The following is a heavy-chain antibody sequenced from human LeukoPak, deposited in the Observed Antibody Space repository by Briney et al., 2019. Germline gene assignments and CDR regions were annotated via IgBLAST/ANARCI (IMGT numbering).Heavy chain of an antibody. Sequence: KSGGSLRLSCAASGFTFSSYEMNWVRQAPGKGLEWVSYISSSGSTIYYADSVKGRFTISRDNAKNSLYLQMNSLRAEDTAVYYCAGVVEAAATPIYYMDVWGKGTTVTVSS. V-gene: IGHV3-48*03. D-gene: IGHD6-13*01. CDR1: GFTFSSYE. J-gene: IGHJ6*03. CDR2: ISSSGSTI. CDR3: AGVVEAAATPIYYMDV.